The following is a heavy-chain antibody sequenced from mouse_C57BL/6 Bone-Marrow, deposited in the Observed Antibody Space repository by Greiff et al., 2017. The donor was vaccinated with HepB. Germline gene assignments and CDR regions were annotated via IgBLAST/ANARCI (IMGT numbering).Heavy chain of an antibody. V-gene: IGHV3-1*01. Sequence: DVKLQESGPGMVKPSQSLSLTCTVTGYSITSGYDWHWIRHFPGNKLEWMGYISYSGSTNYNPSLKSRISITHDTSKNHFFLKLNSVTSEDTATYYCARFNYYGSSYWYFDVWGTGTTVTVSS. D-gene: IGHD1-1*01. CDR2: ISYSGST. J-gene: IGHJ1*03. CDR3: ARFNYYGSSYWYFDV. CDR1: GYSITSGYD.